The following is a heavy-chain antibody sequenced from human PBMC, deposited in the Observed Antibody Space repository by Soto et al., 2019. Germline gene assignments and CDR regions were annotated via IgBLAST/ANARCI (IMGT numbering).Heavy chain of an antibody. CDR1: GASISSSDYY. V-gene: IGHV4-39*01. CDR3: VRQGFGRLHGLVDV. Sequence: SETLSLTCSVSGASISSSDYYWGWIRQPPGQGLEWIGSIYGGSTYYNPSLKSRVTISVDTSTKQFSLKLSSVTAADTAVYYCVRQGFGRLHGLVDVWGQGTTVTVSS. J-gene: IGHJ6*02. CDR2: IYGGST. D-gene: IGHD3-10*01.